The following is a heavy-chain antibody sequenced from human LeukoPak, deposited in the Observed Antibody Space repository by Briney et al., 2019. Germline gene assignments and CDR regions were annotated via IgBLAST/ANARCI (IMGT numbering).Heavy chain of an antibody. J-gene: IGHJ4*02. Sequence: GGSLRLSCAASGFTFSSYAMSWVRQAPGKGLEWVSYISSSGSTIYYADSVKGRFTISRDNAKNSLYLQMNSLRAEDTAVYYCARVVGAIPFDYWGQGTLVTVSS. CDR2: ISSSGSTI. CDR3: ARVVGAIPFDY. CDR1: GFTFSSYA. D-gene: IGHD1-26*01. V-gene: IGHV3-48*03.